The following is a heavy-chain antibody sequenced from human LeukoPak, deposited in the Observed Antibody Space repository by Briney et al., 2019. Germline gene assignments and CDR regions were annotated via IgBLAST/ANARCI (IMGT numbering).Heavy chain of an antibody. CDR2: IYRSGNT. J-gene: IGHJ4*02. CDR1: GFTVSNNY. D-gene: IGHD3-10*01. Sequence: GGSLRLSCAVSGFTVSNNYMTWVRQVPGKGLEWVSLIYRSGNTYYADSVKGRFTISKDNSRDILYLQMNSLRAEDTAVYYCARDYASDYWGQGTLVTVSS. CDR3: ARDYASDY. V-gene: IGHV3-66*01.